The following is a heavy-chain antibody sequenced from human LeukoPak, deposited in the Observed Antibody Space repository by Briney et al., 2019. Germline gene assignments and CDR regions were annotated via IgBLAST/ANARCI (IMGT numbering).Heavy chain of an antibody. Sequence: SETLSLTCTVSGGSISGSHYYWTWIRQPPGKGLEWIGYKYYSGSTRYNSSLRSRLTISLDTSKNQFSLRLTSVTAADTAVYYCARGRSYGFDFDSWGPGTLVIVSS. CDR1: GGSISGSHYY. CDR2: KYYSGST. CDR3: ARGRSYGFDFDS. J-gene: IGHJ4*02. V-gene: IGHV4-61*01. D-gene: IGHD5-18*01.